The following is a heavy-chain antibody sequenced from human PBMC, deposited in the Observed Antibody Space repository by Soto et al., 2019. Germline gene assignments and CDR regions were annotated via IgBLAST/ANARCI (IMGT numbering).Heavy chain of an antibody. J-gene: IGHJ3*02. D-gene: IGHD3-3*01. CDR1: GFTFSSYS. Sequence: VGSLRLSCAASGFTFSSYSMNWVRQAPGKGLEWVSSISSSSGYIYYADSVKGRFTISRDNAKNSLYLQMNSLRAEDTAVYYCARDFLYDFWSGYPAFDIWGQGTMVTVSS. CDR3: ARDFLYDFWSGYPAFDI. V-gene: IGHV3-21*01. CDR2: ISSSSGYI.